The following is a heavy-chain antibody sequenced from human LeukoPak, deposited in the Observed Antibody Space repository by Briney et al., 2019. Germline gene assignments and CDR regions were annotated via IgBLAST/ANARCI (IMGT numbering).Heavy chain of an antibody. Sequence: GGSLRLSCAASGFTFDDYAMHWVRQAPGKGLEWVSGISWNSGSIGYADSVKGRFTISRDDAKNSLYLQMNSLRAGDTALYYCAKDLARLRSSLIGYWGQGTLVTVSS. CDR2: ISWNSGSI. V-gene: IGHV3-9*01. CDR1: GFTFDDYA. J-gene: IGHJ4*02. CDR3: AKDLARLRSSLIGY. D-gene: IGHD5-12*01.